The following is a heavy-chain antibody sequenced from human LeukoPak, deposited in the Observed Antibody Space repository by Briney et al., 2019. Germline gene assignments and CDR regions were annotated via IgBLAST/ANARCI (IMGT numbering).Heavy chain of an antibody. CDR2: ISGSGGST. J-gene: IGHJ6*02. V-gene: IGHV3-23*01. CDR3: ARAHPRSSRYYYYGMDV. Sequence: GALRLSCAASGFTFSSYAMSWVRQAPGKGLEWVSAISGSGGSTYYADSVKGRFTISRDNSKNTLYLQMNSLRAEDTAVYYCARAHPRSSRYYYYGMDVWGQGTTVTVSS. D-gene: IGHD1-26*01. CDR1: GFTFSSYA.